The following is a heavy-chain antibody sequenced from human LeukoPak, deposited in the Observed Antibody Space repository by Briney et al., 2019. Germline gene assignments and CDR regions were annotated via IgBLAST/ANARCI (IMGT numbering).Heavy chain of an antibody. D-gene: IGHD2-2*01. Sequence: ASVKVSCKASGGTFSSYAISWVRQAPGRGLEWMGWMNPNSGNTGYAQKFQGRVTITRNTSISTAYMELSSLRSEDTAVYYCATYDCSSTSCYWLWGQGTLVTVSS. J-gene: IGHJ4*02. CDR1: GGTFSSYA. CDR3: ATYDCSSTSCYWL. V-gene: IGHV1-8*03. CDR2: MNPNSGNT.